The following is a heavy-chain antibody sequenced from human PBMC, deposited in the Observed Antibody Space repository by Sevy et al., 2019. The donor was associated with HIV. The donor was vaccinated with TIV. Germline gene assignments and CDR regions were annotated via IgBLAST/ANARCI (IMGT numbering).Heavy chain of an antibody. V-gene: IGHV1-69*13. D-gene: IGHD6-19*01. CDR3: VRGGGNGWYYFDY. Sequence: ASVKVSCKASGGIFKSYGISWVRQAPGHRLEWMGGIIPILNTVHYAQKFQGRVTITADESTKTAYMELSSLRSEDTAVYYCVRGGGNGWYYFDYWGQETLVTVSS. CDR1: GGIFKSYG. J-gene: IGHJ4*02. CDR2: IIPILNTV.